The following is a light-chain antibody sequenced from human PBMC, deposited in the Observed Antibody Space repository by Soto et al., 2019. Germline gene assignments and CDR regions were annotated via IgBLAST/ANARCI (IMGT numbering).Light chain of an antibody. V-gene: IGLV2-8*01. J-gene: IGLJ1*01. Sequence: QSALTQPPSASGSPGQSVTISCTGTSSDVGGYNYVSWYQQHPGKAPKLLIHEVSKRPSGVTDRFSGSKSGNTASLTVSGLQPEDEADYYRSSYAGRTLYVFGTGTKLTVL. CDR3: SSYAGRTLYV. CDR2: EVS. CDR1: SSDVGGYNY.